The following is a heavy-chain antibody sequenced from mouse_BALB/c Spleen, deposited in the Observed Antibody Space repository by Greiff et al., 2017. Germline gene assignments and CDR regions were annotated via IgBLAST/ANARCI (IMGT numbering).Heavy chain of an antibody. CDR1: GFSLSTSGMG. J-gene: IGHJ4*01. V-gene: IGHV8-12*01. CDR2: IYWDDDK. CDR3: ARSRVYYGSSYAMDY. Sequence: QVTLKVSGPGILQPSQTLSLTCSFSGFSLSTSGMGVSWIRQPSGKGLEWLAHIYWDDDKRYNPSLKSRLTISKDTSSNQVFLKITSVDTADTATYYCARSRVYYGSSYAMDYWGQGTSVTVSS. D-gene: IGHD1-1*01.